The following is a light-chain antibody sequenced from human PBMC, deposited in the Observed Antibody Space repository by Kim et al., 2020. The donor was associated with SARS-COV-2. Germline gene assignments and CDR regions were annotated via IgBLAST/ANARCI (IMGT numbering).Light chain of an antibody. Sequence: GQSVTISCTGTSSDVCGYNYVSWYQLHPGKAPKLMIYAVTERPSGVPDRFSGSKSGNTAFLTISGLQAEDEADYYCSSYAGSSSLLFGGGTKVTVL. CDR3: SSYAGSSSLL. V-gene: IGLV2-11*01. CDR2: AVT. CDR1: SSDVCGYNY. J-gene: IGLJ3*02.